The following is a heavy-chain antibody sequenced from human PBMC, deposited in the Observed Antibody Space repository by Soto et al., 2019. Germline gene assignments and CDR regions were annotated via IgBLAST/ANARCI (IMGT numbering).Heavy chain of an antibody. Sequence: SETVSLTCAVYGGSFSGYYWSWIRQPPGKGLEWIGEINHSGSTNYNPSLKSRVTISVDTSKNQFSLKLSSVTAADTAVYYCARARYCSSTSCYTRIAAAGTFDYWGQGTLVTVSS. CDR3: ARARYCSSTSCYTRIAAAGTFDY. D-gene: IGHD2-2*02. V-gene: IGHV4-34*01. J-gene: IGHJ4*02. CDR1: GGSFSGYY. CDR2: INHSGST.